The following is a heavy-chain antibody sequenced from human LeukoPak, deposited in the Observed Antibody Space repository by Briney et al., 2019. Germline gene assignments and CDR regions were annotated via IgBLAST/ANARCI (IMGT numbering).Heavy chain of an antibody. Sequence: ASVKVSCKASGYTFTSYGISWVRQAPGQGLEWMGWISAYNGNTNYARKLQGRVTMTTDTSTSTAYMELRSLRSDDTAVYYCASSQLWFGELRPYYFDYWGQGTLVTVSS. CDR3: ASSQLWFGELRPYYFDY. CDR1: GYTFTSYG. D-gene: IGHD3-10*01. CDR2: ISAYNGNT. V-gene: IGHV1-18*01. J-gene: IGHJ4*02.